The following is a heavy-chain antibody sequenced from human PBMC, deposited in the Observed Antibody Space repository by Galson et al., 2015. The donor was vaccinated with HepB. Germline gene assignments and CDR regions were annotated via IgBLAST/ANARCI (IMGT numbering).Heavy chain of an antibody. J-gene: IGHJ3*02. CDR1: GFTFSSYS. D-gene: IGHD2-21*02. CDR2: ISSSSSTI. V-gene: IGHV3-48*02. CDR3: ARCIVVVTAIRDDLDAFDI. Sequence: SLRLSCAASGFTFSSYSMNWVRQAPGKGLEWVSYISSSSSTIYYADSVKGRFTISRDNAKNSLYLQMNSLRDEDTAVYYCARCIVVVTAIRDDLDAFDIWGQGTMVTVSS.